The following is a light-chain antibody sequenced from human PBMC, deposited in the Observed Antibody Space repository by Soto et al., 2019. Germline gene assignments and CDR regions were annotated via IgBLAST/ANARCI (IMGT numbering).Light chain of an antibody. CDR3: TSYAGSTGV. V-gene: IGLV2-8*01. J-gene: IGLJ3*02. CDR1: SSDVGLYNF. Sequence: QSALTQPPSASGSPGQSVTISCTGTSSDVGLYNFVSWYQQHPGKAPKLMIYEVSKRPSGVPGRFSGSKSANTASLTVSGLQAEDEADYYCTSYAGSTGVFGGGTKVTVL. CDR2: EVS.